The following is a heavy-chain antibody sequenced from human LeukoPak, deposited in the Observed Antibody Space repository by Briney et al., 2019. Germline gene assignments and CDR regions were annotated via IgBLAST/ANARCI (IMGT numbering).Heavy chain of an antibody. CDR1: GGSFSGYY. Sequence: ASETLSLTCAVDGGSFSGYYWSWIRQPPGKGLEWIGEINHSGSTNYNPSLKSRVTISVDTSKNQFSLKLSSVTAADTAVYYCARSLTMYTTASRTYNWFDPWGQGTLVTVSS. D-gene: IGHD6-6*01. CDR3: ARSLTMYTTASRTYNWFDP. V-gene: IGHV4-34*01. CDR2: INHSGST. J-gene: IGHJ5*02.